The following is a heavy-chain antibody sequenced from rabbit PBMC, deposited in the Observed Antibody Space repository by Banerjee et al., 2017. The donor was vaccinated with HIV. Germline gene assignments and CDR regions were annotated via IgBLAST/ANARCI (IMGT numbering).Heavy chain of an antibody. D-gene: IGHD6-1*01. J-gene: IGHJ6*01. Sequence: QEQLVESGGDLVKPGASLTLTCTASGFSFSGNYWICWVRQAPGKGLEWIACISAGNSGNSYYASWAKGRFTISKTSSTTVTLQMTSLTAADTATYFCARRDGGYVAYGYAYYGMDLWGQGTLVTVS. CDR2: ISAGNSGNS. V-gene: IGHV1S45*01. CDR3: ARRDGGYVAYGYAYYGMDL. CDR1: GFSFSGNYW.